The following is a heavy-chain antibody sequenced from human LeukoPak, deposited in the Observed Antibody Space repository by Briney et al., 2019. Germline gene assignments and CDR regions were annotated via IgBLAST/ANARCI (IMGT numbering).Heavy chain of an antibody. CDR2: ISAYNGNT. CDR3: VRDQGTYYYDSSGYSFDY. V-gene: IGHV1-18*01. D-gene: IGHD3-22*01. J-gene: IGHJ4*02. Sequence: ASVKVSCKASGYTFTSYGISWVRQAPGQGLEWMGWISAYNGNTNYAQKLQGRVTMTTDTSTSTAYMELRSLRSDDTAVYYCVRDQGTYYYDSSGYSFDYWGQGTLVTVSS. CDR1: GYTFTSYG.